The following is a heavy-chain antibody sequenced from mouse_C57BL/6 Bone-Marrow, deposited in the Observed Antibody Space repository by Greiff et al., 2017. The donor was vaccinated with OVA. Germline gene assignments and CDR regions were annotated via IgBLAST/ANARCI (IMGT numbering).Heavy chain of an antibody. J-gene: IGHJ2*01. Sequence: VQLKQPGAELVRPGASVKLSCTASGFTFKDDYMHWVKERPGQGLEWIGWIDPENGDTDYASKFQGKATITADTSSKTVYLHLSSLTSEDTAVYYSTAYRYWGQGTTLTVSS. CDR1: GFTFKDDY. CDR2: IDPENGDT. V-gene: IGHV14-4*01. CDR3: TAYRY.